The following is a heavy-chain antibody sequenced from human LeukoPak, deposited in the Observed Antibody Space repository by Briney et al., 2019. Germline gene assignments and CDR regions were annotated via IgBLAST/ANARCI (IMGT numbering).Heavy chain of an antibody. D-gene: IGHD2-2*01. CDR3: ARLIPAAKYRYYYYYYMDV. J-gene: IGHJ6*03. V-gene: IGHV4-61*02. CDR1: GGSISSGSYY. CDR2: IYTSGST. Sequence: SETLSLTCTVSGGSISSGSYYWSWIRQPAGKGLEWIGRIYTSGSTNYNPSLKGRVTISVDTSKNQFSLKLSSVTAADTAVYYCARLIPAAKYRYYYYYYMDVWGKGTTVTISS.